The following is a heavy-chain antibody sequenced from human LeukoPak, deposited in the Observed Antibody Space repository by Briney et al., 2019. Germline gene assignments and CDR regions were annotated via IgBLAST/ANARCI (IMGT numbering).Heavy chain of an antibody. Sequence: GGSLRLSCAASGFTFNNYAMSWVRQAPGKGLEWVSSISGSGDITYYTDSVKGRFTISRDNSKNTLYLQMNSLRAEDTAVYYCAKGDYCSGGSCYPTSWFDPWGQGTLVTVSS. CDR3: AKGDYCSGGSCYPTSWFDP. V-gene: IGHV3-23*01. J-gene: IGHJ5*02. CDR1: GFTFNNYA. CDR2: ISGSGDIT. D-gene: IGHD2-15*01.